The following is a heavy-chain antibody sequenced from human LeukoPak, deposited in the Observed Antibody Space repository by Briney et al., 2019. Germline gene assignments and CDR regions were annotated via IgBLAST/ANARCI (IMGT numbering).Heavy chain of an antibody. J-gene: IGHJ3*01. CDR3: AKFADPGV. CDR2: IKSDGSIT. CDR1: GFTFSSYW. Sequence: GGSLRLSCAASGFTFSSYWMHWVRQAPGKGLVWVSRIKSDGSITTYADSVKGRFTISRDNAKNTLYLQMSSLRAEDTAVYYCAKFADPGVWGQGTMVTVSS. D-gene: IGHD7-27*01. V-gene: IGHV3-74*01.